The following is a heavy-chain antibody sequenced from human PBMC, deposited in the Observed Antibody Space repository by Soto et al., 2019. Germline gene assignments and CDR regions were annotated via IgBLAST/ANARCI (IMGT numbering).Heavy chain of an antibody. CDR3: ARSTSNIFGVITLFFDY. V-gene: IGHV1-69*13. CDR2: IIPIFGTA. D-gene: IGHD3-3*01. Sequence: SVKVSCKASGGTFSSYAISWVRQAPGQGLEWMGGIIPIFGTANYAQKFQGRVTITADESTSTAYMELSSLRSEDTAVYYCARSTSNIFGVITLFFDYRGQGTLVTVSS. J-gene: IGHJ4*02. CDR1: GGTFSSYA.